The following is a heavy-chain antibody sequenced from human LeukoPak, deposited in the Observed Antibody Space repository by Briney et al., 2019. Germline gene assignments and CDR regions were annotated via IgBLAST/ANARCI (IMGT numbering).Heavy chain of an antibody. Sequence: GGSLRLSCAASGFTFSSYGMHWVRQAPGKGLDWVAFIRYEGSNKYYADSVKGRFTISRDNSKNTLYLQMNSLRAEETAVYYCANAGREGYCSSTSCRYYYYMDVWGKGTTVTISS. V-gene: IGHV3-30*02. CDR2: IRYEGSNK. CDR1: GFTFSSYG. D-gene: IGHD2-2*01. CDR3: ANAGREGYCSSTSCRYYYYMDV. J-gene: IGHJ6*03.